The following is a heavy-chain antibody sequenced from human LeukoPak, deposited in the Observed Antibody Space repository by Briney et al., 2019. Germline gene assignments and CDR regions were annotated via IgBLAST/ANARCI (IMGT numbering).Heavy chain of an antibody. V-gene: IGHV3-21*01. CDR1: GFTFSSYS. D-gene: IGHD4-17*01. CDR2: ISSSSGYI. Sequence: GGSLRLSCAASGFTFSSYSMNWVRQAPGKGLEWVSSISSSSGYIHYADSVKGRFTISRDNAKNSLYVQMNSLRAEDTAVYYCARDRHGDPTSPYYFDYWGQGTLVTVSS. J-gene: IGHJ4*02. CDR3: ARDRHGDPTSPYYFDY.